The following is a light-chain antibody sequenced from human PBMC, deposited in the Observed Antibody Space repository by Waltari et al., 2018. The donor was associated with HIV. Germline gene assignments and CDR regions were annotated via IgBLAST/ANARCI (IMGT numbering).Light chain of an antibody. V-gene: IGLV3-21*04. CDR3: QMWDSTTDQEV. CDR1: NPDKRT. Sequence: SDVLTQPPSVSVAPGGTARISCAWSNPDKRTIHWYQQKPGQAPFLVLYHDGDRPPGIPERLSGSNSGTSATLTISGVEVGDEADYYCQMWDSTTDQEVFGGGTKVTVL. J-gene: IGLJ3*02. CDR2: HDG.